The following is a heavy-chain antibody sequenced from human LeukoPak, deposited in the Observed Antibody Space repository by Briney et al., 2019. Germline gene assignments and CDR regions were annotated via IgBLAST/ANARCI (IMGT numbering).Heavy chain of an antibody. D-gene: IGHD2-2*01. CDR3: ASPASSTTSRYLYFQH. CDR1: GYTLTTNS. V-gene: IGHV5-51*01. Sequence: GESLKISCQASGYTLTTNSIACPPHIPGKSQNPNHPIYPADSDTTYSPPYQAQDTITTHNSISTVYLQWSSLKASDTAMYYCASPASSTTSRYLYFQHWGQGTLDTVSS. CDR2: IYPADSDT. J-gene: IGHJ1*01.